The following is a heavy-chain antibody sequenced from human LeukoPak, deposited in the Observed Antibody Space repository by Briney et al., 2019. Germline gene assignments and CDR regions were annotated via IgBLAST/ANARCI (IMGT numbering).Heavy chain of an antibody. V-gene: IGHV4-30-2*06. D-gene: IGHD3-16*02. Sequence: SETLSLTCSVSGGSISSGPYFWSWIRQSPGQGLEWIGYIWPSGSTNYNPSLKSRVTISVDKPKNQFSLKLSSVTAADTAVYYCASLSSTFGGVIVNLDYWGQGTLVTVSS. J-gene: IGHJ4*02. CDR3: ASLSSTFGGVIVNLDY. CDR2: IWPSGST. CDR1: GGSISSGPYF.